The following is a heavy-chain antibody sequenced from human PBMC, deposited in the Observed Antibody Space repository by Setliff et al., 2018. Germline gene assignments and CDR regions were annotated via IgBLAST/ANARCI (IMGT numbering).Heavy chain of an antibody. CDR3: IRDTHMSGAYYFDY. J-gene: IGHJ4*02. CDR1: GFTFSRYW. CDR2: INEDGSVR. Sequence: HPGGSLRLSCVASGFTFSRYWMHWVRQVPGKGLVWVSRINEDGSVRNYADPVMGRFTISRDNAKNTLYLQMNSLRAEDTAVYYCIRDTHMSGAYYFDYWGQGTLVTVSS. V-gene: IGHV3-74*01. D-gene: IGHD1-26*01.